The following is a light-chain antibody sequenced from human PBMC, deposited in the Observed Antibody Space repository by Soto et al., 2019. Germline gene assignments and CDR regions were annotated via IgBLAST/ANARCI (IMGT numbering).Light chain of an antibody. Sequence: QSALTQRPSASGSAGQSVTISCTGTSTDVGGYNYVSWYQQHPGKAPKLMIYEVSKRPSGVPDRFSGSKSGNTASLTVSGLQTEDEADYYCSSYAGNNIHYVFGTGTKVTVL. J-gene: IGLJ1*01. CDR1: STDVGGYNY. CDR2: EVS. V-gene: IGLV2-8*01. CDR3: SSYAGNNIHYV.